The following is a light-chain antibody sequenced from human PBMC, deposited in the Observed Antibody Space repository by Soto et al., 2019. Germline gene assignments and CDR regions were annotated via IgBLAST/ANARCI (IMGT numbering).Light chain of an antibody. V-gene: IGKV3-15*01. CDR2: GAS. J-gene: IGKJ1*01. CDR1: QSVSTN. Sequence: EIVLTQSPASLSFSPGERATLCFSASQSVSTNLAWYQQKPGQAPRLLIYGASPRATGVPARFSGSGSGTEFTLTISSLQSEDLALYYCQQYSKWPPTFGQGTKVDI. CDR3: QQYSKWPPT.